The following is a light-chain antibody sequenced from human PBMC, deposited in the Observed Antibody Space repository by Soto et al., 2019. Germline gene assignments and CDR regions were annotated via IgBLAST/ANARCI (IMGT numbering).Light chain of an antibody. CDR3: LQSTHWPHT. J-gene: IGKJ2*01. V-gene: IGKV2-30*02. Sequence: DVVLTQSPLSLSVTLGQPASISCGSSRSLVHSDGNIYLIWFQQRPGQSPRRLIYQVSNRDSGVPDRFRGSGSVTDFTLKISRVEAEDVGVYYCLQSTHWPHTFVQGTKVDIK. CDR1: RSLVHSDGNIY. CDR2: QVS.